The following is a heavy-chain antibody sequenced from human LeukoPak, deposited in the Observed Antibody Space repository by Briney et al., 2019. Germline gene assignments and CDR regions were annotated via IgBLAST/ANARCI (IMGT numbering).Heavy chain of an antibody. CDR1: GYTFTSYG. CDR2: ISAYNGNT. V-gene: IGHV1-18*01. J-gene: IGHJ3*02. D-gene: IGHD3-22*01. CDR3: ARVLYYYESSGRIGAFDI. Sequence: ASVTVSCKASGYTFTSYGISWVRQAPGQGLEWMGWISAYNGNTNYAQKLQGRVTMTTDTSTSTAYMELRSLRSDDTAVYYCARVLYYYESSGRIGAFDIWGQGTMVTVSS.